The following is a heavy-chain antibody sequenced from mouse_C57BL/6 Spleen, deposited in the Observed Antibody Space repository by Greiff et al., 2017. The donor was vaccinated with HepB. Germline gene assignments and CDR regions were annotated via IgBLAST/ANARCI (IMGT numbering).Heavy chain of an antibody. Sequence: EVKLMESGPELVKPGASVKIPCKASGYTFTDYNMDWVKQSHGKSLEWIGDINPNNGGTIYNQKFKGKATLTVDKSSSTAYMELRSLTSEDTAVYYCARRDGYYDAMDYWGQGTSVTVSS. D-gene: IGHD2-3*01. CDR2: INPNNGGT. V-gene: IGHV1-18*01. CDR1: GYTFTDYN. CDR3: ARRDGYYDAMDY. J-gene: IGHJ4*01.